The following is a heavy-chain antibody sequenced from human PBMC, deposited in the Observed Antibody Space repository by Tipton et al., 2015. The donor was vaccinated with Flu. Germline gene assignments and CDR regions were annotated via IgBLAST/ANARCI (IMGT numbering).Heavy chain of an antibody. CDR2: IIPIFGTA. Sequence: QSGPEVKKPGSSVKVSCKASGGTFSSYAISWVRQAPGLGLEWMGRIIPIFGTANYAQKLQGRVTITADESTSTAYMELSSLRSEDTAVDYCARDHRRSWYLGPDYYFYYWGQGTLVTVSS. V-gene: IGHV1-69*15. J-gene: IGHJ4*02. CDR1: GGTFSSYA. D-gene: IGHD6-13*01. CDR3: ARDHRRSWYLGPDYYFYY.